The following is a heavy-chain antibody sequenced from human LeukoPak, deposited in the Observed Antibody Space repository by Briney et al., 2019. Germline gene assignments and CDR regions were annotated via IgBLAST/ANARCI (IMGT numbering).Heavy chain of an antibody. J-gene: IGHJ4*02. CDR3: ARDLGSGFYYFDS. CDR1: GYTFTSCY. V-gene: IGHV1-46*01. Sequence: ASVKVSCKASGYTFTSCYVHWVRQAPGQGLEWMGLINPNDGGTSYAQNFQGSVAMTRDMSTSTVYMGLSSLRSEGTAVYYCARDLGSGFYYFDSWGQGTLVTVSS. CDR2: INPNDGGT. D-gene: IGHD6-19*01.